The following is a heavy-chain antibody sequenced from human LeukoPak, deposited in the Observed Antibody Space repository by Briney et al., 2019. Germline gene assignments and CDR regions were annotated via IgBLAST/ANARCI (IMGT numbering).Heavy chain of an antibody. V-gene: IGHV3-21*01. CDR3: ARDQAYSYGYGDY. CDR1: GFTFSTYA. J-gene: IGHJ4*02. CDR2: ISSSSSYI. D-gene: IGHD5-18*01. Sequence: GGSLRLSCAASGFTFSTYAMHWVRQAPGKGLEWVSSISSSSSYIYYTDSVKGRFTISRDNAKNSLYLQMNSLRAEDTAVYYCARDQAYSYGYGDYWGQGTLVTVSS.